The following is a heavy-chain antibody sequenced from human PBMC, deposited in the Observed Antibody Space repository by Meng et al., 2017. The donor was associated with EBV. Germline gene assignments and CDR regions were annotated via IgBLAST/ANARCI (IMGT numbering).Heavy chain of an antibody. V-gene: IGHV1-2*06. J-gene: IGHJ4*02. CDR1: RYTFTGSY. D-gene: IGHD6-19*01. Sequence: GPLLQAGVDVKKPGAPVKVSVKASRYTFTGSYMHWVRQAPGQGLEWMGRVNPNSGGTNYAQKFQGRVTMTRDTSISTAYMELSRLRSDDTAVYYCARVGIAVAGTGDYWGQGTLVTVSS. CDR2: VNPNSGGT. CDR3: ARVGIAVAGTGDY.